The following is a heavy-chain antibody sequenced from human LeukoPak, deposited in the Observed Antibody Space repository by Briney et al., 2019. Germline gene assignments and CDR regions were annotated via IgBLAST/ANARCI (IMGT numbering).Heavy chain of an antibody. CDR3: ARDGGSGSYPYYYYYYGMDV. CDR1: GFTFSSYA. Sequence: GGSLRLSCAASGFTFSSYAVHWVRQAPGKGLEYVSAISSNGGSTYYANSVKGRFTISRDNSKNTLYLQMGSLRAEDMAVYYCARDGGSGSYPYYYYYYGMDVWGQGTTVTVSS. V-gene: IGHV3-64*01. J-gene: IGHJ6*02. D-gene: IGHD3-10*01. CDR2: ISSNGGST.